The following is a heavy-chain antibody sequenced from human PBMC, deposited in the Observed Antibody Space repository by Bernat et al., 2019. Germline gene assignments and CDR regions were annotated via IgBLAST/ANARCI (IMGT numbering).Heavy chain of an antibody. CDR1: GYSISSGYY. CDR3: ARVYDYIWWSYDY. Sequence: QVQLQESGPGLVKPSETLSLTCAVSGYSISSGYYWGWIRQPPGKGLEWTGSIYHSGPTYYNPFLKSRLTISVDTSKNQFSLKLSSVTAADTAVYYCARVYDYIWWSYDYWGQGTLVTV. D-gene: IGHD3-16*01. J-gene: IGHJ4*02. V-gene: IGHV4-38-2*01. CDR2: IYHSGPT.